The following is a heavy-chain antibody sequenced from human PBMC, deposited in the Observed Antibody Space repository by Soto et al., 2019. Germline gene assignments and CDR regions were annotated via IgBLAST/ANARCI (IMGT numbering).Heavy chain of an antibody. J-gene: IGHJ5*02. CDR3: ASTVAVARPLGWFDP. CDR2: IYYSGST. Sequence: PSETLSLTCTVSGGYISSYYWSWIRQPPGKGLEWIGYIYYSGSTNYNPSLKSRVTISVDTSKNQFSLKLSSVTAADTAVYYCASTVAVARPLGWFDPWGQGTLVTVSS. D-gene: IGHD6-19*01. CDR1: GGYISSYY. V-gene: IGHV4-59*01.